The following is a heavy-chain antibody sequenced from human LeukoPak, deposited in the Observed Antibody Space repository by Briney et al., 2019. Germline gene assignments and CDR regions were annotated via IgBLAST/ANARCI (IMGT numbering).Heavy chain of an antibody. D-gene: IGHD5-18*01. Sequence: GGSLRLSCAASGFTFSSYSMNWVRQAPGKGLEWVSSISSSSSYIYYADSVKGRFTISRDNAKNSLYLQMNSLRVEDTAVYYCVRDSLVGYGHRYFDCWGQGTLVTVSS. J-gene: IGHJ4*02. CDR3: VRDSLVGYGHRYFDC. CDR1: GFTFSSYS. CDR2: ISSSSSYI. V-gene: IGHV3-21*01.